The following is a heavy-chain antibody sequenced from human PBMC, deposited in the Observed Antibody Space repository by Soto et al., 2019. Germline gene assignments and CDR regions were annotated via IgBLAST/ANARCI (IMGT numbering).Heavy chain of an antibody. CDR2: IYSGGST. D-gene: IGHD3-16*01. CDR3: AREGRGDPGNFDF. J-gene: IGHJ4*02. V-gene: IGHV3-53*01. Sequence: GGSLRLSCAASGFTVSNYFMSWVRHPPGKGLEWVSVIYSGGSTYYADSMKGRFTLSRDNSKNTLYLQVNGLRAEDTAVYYCAREGRGDPGNFDFWGQGTLVTVSS. CDR1: GFTVSNYF.